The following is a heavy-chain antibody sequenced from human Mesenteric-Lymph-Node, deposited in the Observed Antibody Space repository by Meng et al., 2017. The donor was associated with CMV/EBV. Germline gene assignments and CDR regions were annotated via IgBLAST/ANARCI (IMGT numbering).Heavy chain of an antibody. CDR1: GFTFSNAW. V-gene: IGHV3-15*01. CDR3: SIVVVPAATDYYYYYGMDV. Sequence: GESLKISCAASGFTFSNAWMSWARQTPGKGLEWVGRIRSKTDGGTTDYAAPVKGRFTISRDDSKNTLYLQMNSLKTEDTAVYYCSIVVVPAATDYYYYYGMDVWGQGTTVTVSS. D-gene: IGHD2-2*01. CDR2: IRSKTDGGTT. J-gene: IGHJ6*02.